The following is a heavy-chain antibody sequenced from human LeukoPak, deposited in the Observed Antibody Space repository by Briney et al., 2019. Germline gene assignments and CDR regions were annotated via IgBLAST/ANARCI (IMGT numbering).Heavy chain of an antibody. Sequence: PGGSLRLSCAASGFTFTSYDMNWVRQAPGKGLEWVSYISSSGSTIYYADSVKGRFTISRDSAENSLYLQMNSLRAEDTAVYYCAREGYSGSYFYYWGQGTLVTVSS. J-gene: IGHJ4*02. CDR3: AREGYSGSYFYY. CDR2: ISSSGSTI. D-gene: IGHD1-26*01. V-gene: IGHV3-48*03. CDR1: GFTFTSYD.